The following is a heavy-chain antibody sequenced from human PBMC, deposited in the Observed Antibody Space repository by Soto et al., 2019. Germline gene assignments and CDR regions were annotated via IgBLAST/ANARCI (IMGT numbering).Heavy chain of an antibody. CDR2: INWNGGST. CDR1: GFTFDDYS. V-gene: IGHV3-20*04. D-gene: IGHD3-10*01. Sequence: GGSLRLSCAASGFTFDDYSMSWVRQAPGKGLEWVSGINWNGGSTGYADSVKGRFTISRDNAKNSLYLQMNSLRAEDTALYYCARDFLRGPPPGYWGQGTLVTVSS. CDR3: ARDFLRGPPPGY. J-gene: IGHJ4*02.